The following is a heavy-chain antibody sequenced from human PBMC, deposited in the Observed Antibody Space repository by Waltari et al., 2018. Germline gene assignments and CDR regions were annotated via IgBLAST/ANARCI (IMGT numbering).Heavy chain of an antibody. V-gene: IGHV3-53*01. D-gene: IGHD6-19*01. CDR2: IPLGTNA. CDR3: ARHVSGPTRAAFDV. J-gene: IGHJ3*01. Sequence: EVQLVESGGGLIQPGGSLRLSCVGSGFTVNSNYMSWVRQVPGKGLEWVSNIPLGTNANDAESVRGRFTISRDNSKDTLYLQMNSLRVEDTAVYFCARHVSGPTRAAFDVWGQGTMVTVSS. CDR1: GFTVNSNY.